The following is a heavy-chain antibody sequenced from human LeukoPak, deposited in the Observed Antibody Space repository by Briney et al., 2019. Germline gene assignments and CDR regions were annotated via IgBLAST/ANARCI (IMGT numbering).Heavy chain of an antibody. D-gene: IGHD6-6*01. CDR2: IYSGGST. CDR1: GLTVSSNY. J-gene: IGHJ4*02. Sequence: GGSLRLSCAASGLTVSSNYMSWVRQAPGKGLEWVSVIYSGGSTYYADSVKGRFTISRDNSENTLYLQMNSLRAEDTAVYYCARERVENQQLVGGNYWGQGTLVTVSS. V-gene: IGHV3-66*01. CDR3: ARERVENQQLVGGNY.